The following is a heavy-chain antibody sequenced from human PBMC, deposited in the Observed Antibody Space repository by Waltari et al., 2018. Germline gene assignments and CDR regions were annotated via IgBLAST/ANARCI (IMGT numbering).Heavy chain of an antibody. Sequence: EVQLVQSGAEVKKPGATVKISCTASGYTFTDYYMHWVHQAPGKGLEWMGRVDPEDGETIYAEKFQGRVTITADTSTDTAYMELSSLRSEDTAVYYCATSREILTGYSHYDYWGQGTLVTVSS. CDR2: VDPEDGET. D-gene: IGHD3-9*01. V-gene: IGHV1-69-2*01. J-gene: IGHJ4*02. CDR1: GYTFTDYY. CDR3: ATSREILTGYSHYDY.